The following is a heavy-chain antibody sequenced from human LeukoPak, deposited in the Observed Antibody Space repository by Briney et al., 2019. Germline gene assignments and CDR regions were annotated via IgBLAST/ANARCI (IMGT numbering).Heavy chain of an antibody. CDR3: ARDILVGPTGIDY. Sequence: GASVKVSCKASGGTFSSYAISWVRQAPGRGLEWMGRIIPILGIANYAQKFQGRVTITADKSTSTAYMELSSLRSEDTAVYYCARDILVGPTGIDYWGQGTLVTVSS. CDR2: IIPILGIA. D-gene: IGHD2-8*02. CDR1: GGTFSSYA. J-gene: IGHJ4*02. V-gene: IGHV1-69*04.